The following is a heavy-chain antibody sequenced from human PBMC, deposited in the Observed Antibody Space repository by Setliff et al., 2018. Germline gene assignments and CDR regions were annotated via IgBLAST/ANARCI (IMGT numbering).Heavy chain of an antibody. D-gene: IGHD3-16*01. V-gene: IGHV4-39*01. J-gene: IGHJ4*02. Sequence: LSLTCTVSGASITNINYYWGLIRQPPGKGLEWVGSIFYSGRTFYNPSPKSRVTISVDTSKNQFSLTLSSVTAADTAVYYCARLPNYVWGSPVDYWGQGTLVTVSS. CDR2: IFYSGRT. CDR3: ARLPNYVWGSPVDY. CDR1: GASITNINYY.